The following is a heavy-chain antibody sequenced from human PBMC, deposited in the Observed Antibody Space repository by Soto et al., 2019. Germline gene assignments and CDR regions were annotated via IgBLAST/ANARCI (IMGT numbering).Heavy chain of an antibody. V-gene: IGHV4-31*03. CDR1: GGSISSGGYY. CDR2: IYYSGST. Sequence: LSLTCTVSGGSISSGGYYWSWIRQHPGKGLEWIGYIYYSGSTYYNPSLKSRATISIDTSKKQFSLKLSSVTAADTAVYYCAREEGAVTTGGYYYYYGMDVWGQGTTVTVSS. J-gene: IGHJ6*02. D-gene: IGHD4-4*01. CDR3: AREEGAVTTGGYYYYYGMDV.